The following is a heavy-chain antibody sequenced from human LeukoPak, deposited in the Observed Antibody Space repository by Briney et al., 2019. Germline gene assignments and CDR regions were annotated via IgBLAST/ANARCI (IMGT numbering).Heavy chain of an antibody. V-gene: IGHV1-24*01. CDR2: FDPEDGET. Sequence: ASVKVSCKVSGYSLTDLSMHWVRQAHGKGLEWMGRFDPEDGETIYAQKFQGRVTMTEDTSTDTAYMELSSLRSEDTAVYYCATLRGDYDFWSGYVDYWGQGTLVTVSS. D-gene: IGHD3-3*01. CDR1: GYSLTDLS. CDR3: ATLRGDYDFWSGYVDY. J-gene: IGHJ4*02.